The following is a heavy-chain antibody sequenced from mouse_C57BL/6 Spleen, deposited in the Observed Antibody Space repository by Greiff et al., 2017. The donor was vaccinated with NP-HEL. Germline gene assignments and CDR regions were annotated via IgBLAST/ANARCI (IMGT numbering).Heavy chain of an antibody. CDR2: ISYDGSN. J-gene: IGHJ4*01. CDR1: GYSITSGYY. CDR3: ASLRPRYAMDY. V-gene: IGHV3-6*01. Sequence: VQLQESGPGLVKPSQSLSLTCSVTGYSITSGYYWNWIRQFPGNKLEWMGYISYDGSNNYNPSLKNRISITRDTSKNQFFLKLNSVTTEDTATYYCASLRPRYAMDYWGQGTSVTVSS.